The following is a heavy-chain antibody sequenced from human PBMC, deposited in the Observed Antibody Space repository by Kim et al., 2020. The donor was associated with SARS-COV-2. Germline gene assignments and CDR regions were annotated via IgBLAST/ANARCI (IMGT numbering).Heavy chain of an antibody. Sequence: SVKVSCKASGGTFSSYAISWVRQAPGQGLEWMGGIIPIFGTANYAQKFQGRVTITADESTSTAYMELSSLRSEDTAVYYCARDLPEQGPKGVWFDPWGQGTLVTVSS. CDR1: GGTFSSYA. D-gene: IGHD6-13*01. V-gene: IGHV1-69*13. CDR2: IIPIFGTA. J-gene: IGHJ5*02. CDR3: ARDLPEQGPKGVWFDP.